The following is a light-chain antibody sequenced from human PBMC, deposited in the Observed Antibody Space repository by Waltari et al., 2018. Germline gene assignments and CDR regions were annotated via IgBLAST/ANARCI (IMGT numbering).Light chain of an antibody. CDR3: QRSFTTPFMYN. V-gene: IGKV1-39*01. Sequence: DIQMTQSPSSLSASVGDRVTITCRASQTIRNYLNWYHHKPGKAPNLLIYGASILQSGVPSRFSGSGSGTDFTLTISSVQPEDSGTYYCQRSFTTPFMYNFGQGTKQEIK. CDR1: QTIRNY. CDR2: GAS. J-gene: IGKJ2*01.